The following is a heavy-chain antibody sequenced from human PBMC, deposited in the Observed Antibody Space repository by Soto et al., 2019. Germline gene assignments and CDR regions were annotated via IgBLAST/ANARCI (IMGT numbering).Heavy chain of an antibody. J-gene: IGHJ5*02. V-gene: IGHV1-18*01. Sequence: GASVKVSCKASGYTFTSYGISWVRQAPGQGLEWMGWISAYNGNTNYAQKLQGRVTMTTDTSTSTAYMELRSLRSDDTAVYYCARGPMEELLLLPRFDPWGQGTLVTVSS. CDR2: ISAYNGNT. CDR1: GYTFTSYG. CDR3: ARGPMEELLLLPRFDP. D-gene: IGHD2-15*01.